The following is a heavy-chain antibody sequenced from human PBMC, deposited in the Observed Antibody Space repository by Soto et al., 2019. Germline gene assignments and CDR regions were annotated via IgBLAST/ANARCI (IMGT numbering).Heavy chain of an antibody. V-gene: IGHV3-23*01. CDR3: AKVSNKWAVATRGYFDY. CDR1: GFTFSNYA. CDR2: ISATGST. D-gene: IGHD6-19*01. J-gene: IGHJ4*02. Sequence: EVQVLDSGGGLVQPGGSQRLSCEASGFTFSNYAMSWVRQAPGKGLEWVSTISATGSTLYADSVKGRFTIARDNSKNTVYLQMNFLRAEDTAVYYCAKVSNKWAVATRGYFDYWGQGTLVTVSS.